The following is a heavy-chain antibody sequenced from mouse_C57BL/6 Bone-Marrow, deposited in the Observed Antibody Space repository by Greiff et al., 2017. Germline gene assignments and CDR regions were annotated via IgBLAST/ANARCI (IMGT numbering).Heavy chain of an antibody. Sequence: VQRVESGAELVRPGTSVKVSCKASGYAFTNYLIEWVKQRPGQGLEWIGVINPGSGGTNYNEKFKGKATLTADKSSSTAYMQLSSLTSEDSAVYFCARGGTFHYWGQGTTLTVSS. CDR3: ARGGTFHY. CDR1: GYAFTNYL. D-gene: IGHD3-3*01. J-gene: IGHJ2*01. CDR2: INPGSGGT. V-gene: IGHV1-54*01.